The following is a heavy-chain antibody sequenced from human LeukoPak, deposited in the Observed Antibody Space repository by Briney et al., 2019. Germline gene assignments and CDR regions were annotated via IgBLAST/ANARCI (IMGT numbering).Heavy chain of an antibody. V-gene: IGHV4-59*12. D-gene: IGHD3-22*01. J-gene: IGHJ4*02. CDR3: ARIDTSGYNGYSFDY. CDR1: GGSISSYY. CDR2: IYYSGNT. Sequence: SETLSLTCTVSGGSISSYYWSWIRQPPEKGLEFIGYIYYSGNTNYNPSLKGRVTISVDTSKNQFSLKLSSVTAADTAVYYCARIDTSGYNGYSFDYWGQGTLATVSS.